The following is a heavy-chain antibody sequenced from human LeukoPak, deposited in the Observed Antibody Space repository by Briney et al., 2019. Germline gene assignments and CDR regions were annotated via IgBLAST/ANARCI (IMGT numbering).Heavy chain of an antibody. CDR1: GSTVSNNY. D-gene: IGHD3-16*01. CDR3: AGRRVLDASFDY. J-gene: IGHJ4*02. Sequence: PGGSLRLSCAASGSTVSNNYMSWVRQAPGKGLEWVSVIYSGDNTYYVESVKGRFTISRDNSKNTLFLQMNRLRAEDTAVYYCAGRRVLDASFDYWGQGTLVTISS. V-gene: IGHV3-66*02. CDR2: IYSGDNT.